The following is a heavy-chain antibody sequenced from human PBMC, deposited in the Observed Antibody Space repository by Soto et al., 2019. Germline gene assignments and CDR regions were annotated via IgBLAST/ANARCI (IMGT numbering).Heavy chain of an antibody. CDR2: IIPIFGTA. Sequence: ASVKVSCKASGGTFSSYAISWVRQAPGQGLEWMGGIIPIFGTANYAQKFQGRVTITADESTSTAYMELSSLRSEDTAVYYCARDGSSSSPDYYYYGMDVWGQGTTVAVSS. D-gene: IGHD6-6*01. CDR3: ARDGSSSSPDYYYYGMDV. J-gene: IGHJ6*02. V-gene: IGHV1-69*13. CDR1: GGTFSSYA.